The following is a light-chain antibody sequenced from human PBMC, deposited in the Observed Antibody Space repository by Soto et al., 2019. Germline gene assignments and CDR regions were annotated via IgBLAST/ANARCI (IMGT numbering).Light chain of an antibody. J-gene: IGKJ1*01. Sequence: EIVLTQSPGTLSLSPGERATLSCRATQTIISNFLAWYQQKPGQAPKLVIHGASTRATGIPDRFSGSGSGTEFTLTISRVEPEYFEVDYCQMYGSAPKTFGQRTKVAV. V-gene: IGKV3-20*01. CDR2: GAS. CDR3: QMYGSAPKT. CDR1: QTIISNF.